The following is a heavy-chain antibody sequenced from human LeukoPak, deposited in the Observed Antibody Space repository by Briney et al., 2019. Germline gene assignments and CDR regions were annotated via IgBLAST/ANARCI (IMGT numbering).Heavy chain of an antibody. CDR1: GFTFSSYA. V-gene: IGHV3-23*01. Sequence: PGGSLRLSCAASGFTFSSYAMSWVRHAPGKGLEWVSAISGSGGSTYYADSVKGRFTISRDNSKNTLYLQMNSLRAEDTAVYYCASDMVPSSYYYYYYMDVWGKGTTVTVSS. CDR3: ASDMVPSSYYYYYYMDV. J-gene: IGHJ6*03. CDR2: ISGSGGST. D-gene: IGHD6-13*01.